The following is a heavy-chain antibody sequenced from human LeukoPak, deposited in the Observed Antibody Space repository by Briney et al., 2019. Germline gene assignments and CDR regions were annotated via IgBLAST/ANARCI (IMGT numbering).Heavy chain of an antibody. CDR3: ARSAGYDWYYYYMDV. J-gene: IGHJ6*03. D-gene: IGHD5-12*01. V-gene: IGHV4-59*01. CDR1: GGSISNYY. Sequence: PSETLSLTCTVSGGSISNYYWSWIRQPPGKGLEWIGYIYYSGSTNYNPSLKSRVTISVDTSKNQFSLKLSSVTAADTAVYYCARSAGYDWYYYYMDVWGKGTTVTVSS. CDR2: IYYSGST.